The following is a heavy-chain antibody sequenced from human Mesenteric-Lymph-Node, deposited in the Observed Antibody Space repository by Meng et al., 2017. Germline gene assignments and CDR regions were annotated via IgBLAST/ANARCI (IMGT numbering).Heavy chain of an antibody. CDR2: ISSSGSTI. J-gene: IGHJ4*02. CDR1: GFTFSSYE. V-gene: IGHV3-48*03. CDR3: ARGNQGVGGSNTLDY. Sequence: GESLKISCAASGFTFSSYEMNWVRQAPGKGLEWVSYISSSGSTIYYTDSVKGRFTISRHNFNNTLYLQMNSLRPEDTAVYYCARGNQGVGGSNTLDYWGQGTLVTVSS. D-gene: IGHD2-2*01.